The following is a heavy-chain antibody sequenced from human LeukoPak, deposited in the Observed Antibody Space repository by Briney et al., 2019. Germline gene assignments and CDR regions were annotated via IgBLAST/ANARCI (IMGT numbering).Heavy chain of an antibody. CDR2: IYASGT. J-gene: IGHJ4*02. Sequence: KPSQPLSLTCTVSGGSINSGSHHWPWIRQPAGKGLEWIGRIYASGTNYNPSLKSRVTISVDTSRNQFSLKLGSVTAADTAVYYCAREYRSGYDDKIDYWGQGTLVTVSS. D-gene: IGHD3-22*01. CDR1: GGSINSGSHH. CDR3: AREYRSGYDDKIDY. V-gene: IGHV4-61*02.